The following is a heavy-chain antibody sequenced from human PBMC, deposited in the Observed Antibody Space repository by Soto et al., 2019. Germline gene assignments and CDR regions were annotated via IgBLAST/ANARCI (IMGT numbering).Heavy chain of an antibody. CDR1: GFTFSSYA. CDR2: ISHDGINK. V-gene: IGHV3-30-3*01. J-gene: IGHJ4*02. CDR3: GRCTSTSCHLGSDY. D-gene: IGHD2-2*01. Sequence: QVLLVDSGGGVVQPGRSLRLSCAASGFTFSSYAMNWVRQAPGKGLEWVALISHDGINKYYADSVRGRFTISRDSXXXXXYLXMNSLRAADTAVYYCGRCTSTSCHLGSDYWGQGTLVTVSS.